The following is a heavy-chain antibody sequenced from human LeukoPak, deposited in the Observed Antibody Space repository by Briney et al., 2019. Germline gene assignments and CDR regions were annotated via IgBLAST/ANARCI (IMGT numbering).Heavy chain of an antibody. CDR1: GFTFSTYW. CDR3: TRRVDATRWYDP. CDR2: INGDGSTT. J-gene: IGHJ5*02. V-gene: IGHV3-74*01. D-gene: IGHD2-15*01. Sequence: GGSLRLSSAASGFTFSTYWMHWVRQAPGEGRVWVSRINGDGSTTNYADSVKGRFTISRDNAKNTLYLQMNSLRAEDTAVYYCTRRVDATRWYDPWGEGTLVTVSS.